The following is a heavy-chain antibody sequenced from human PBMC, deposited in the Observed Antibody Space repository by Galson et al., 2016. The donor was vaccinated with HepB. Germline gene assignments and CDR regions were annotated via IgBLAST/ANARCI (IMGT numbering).Heavy chain of an antibody. Sequence: CAISGDSVSSNSSTWNWIRLSPSRGLEWLGRTYYISRWYSDYALSVKSRITINADTSNSQFSLRLNSVTPEDTAVYYCAWRTGNGFDVWGQGTLVTVSS. D-gene: IGHD1-1*01. CDR1: GDSVSSNSST. J-gene: IGHJ5*02. V-gene: IGHV6-1*01. CDR3: AWRTGNGFDV. CDR2: TYYISRWYS.